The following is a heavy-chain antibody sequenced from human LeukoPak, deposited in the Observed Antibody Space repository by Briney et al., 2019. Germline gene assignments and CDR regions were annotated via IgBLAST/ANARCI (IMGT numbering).Heavy chain of an antibody. Sequence: ETLSLTRAVYGGSFSGYYWSWIRQPPGKGLEWVANIKPDGGETYYVDSVKGRFTISRDNAKSSLYLQMNSLRAEDTAVYYCARDYNLGQGTLVTVSS. V-gene: IGHV3-7*01. CDR1: GGSFSGYY. J-gene: IGHJ4*02. CDR3: ARDYN. CDR2: IKPDGGET.